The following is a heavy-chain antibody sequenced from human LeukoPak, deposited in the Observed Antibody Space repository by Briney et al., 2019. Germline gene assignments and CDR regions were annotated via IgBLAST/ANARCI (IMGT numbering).Heavy chain of an antibody. V-gene: IGHV4-39*07. CDR3: ARDTAAAGTSSDY. CDR2: IYYSGST. Sequence: PSETLSLTCTVSGGSISSSSYYWGWIRQPPGKGLEWIGSIYYSGSTYYNPSLKSRDTISVDTSKNQFSLKLSSVTAADTAVYYCARDTAAAGTSSDYWGQGTLVTVSS. CDR1: GGSISSSSYY. D-gene: IGHD6-13*01. J-gene: IGHJ4*02.